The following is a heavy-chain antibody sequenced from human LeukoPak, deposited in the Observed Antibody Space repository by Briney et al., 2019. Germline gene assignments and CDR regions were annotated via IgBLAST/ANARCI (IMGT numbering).Heavy chain of an antibody. J-gene: IGHJ4*02. CDR3: ARHNTIFGVLVPLDY. Sequence: SETLSLTCTVSGGSISSYYWSWIRQPAGKGLEWIGRIYTSGSTNYNPSLKSRVTISIDKSKNHFSLNLSSVTAADTAVYFCARHNTIFGVLVPLDYWGQGTLVTVSS. D-gene: IGHD3-3*01. CDR2: IYTSGST. CDR1: GGSISSYY. V-gene: IGHV4-4*07.